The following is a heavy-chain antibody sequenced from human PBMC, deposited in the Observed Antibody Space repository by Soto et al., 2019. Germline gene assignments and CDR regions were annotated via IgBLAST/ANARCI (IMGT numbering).Heavy chain of an antibody. CDR2: IYYSGST. Sequence: SETLSLTCTVSGGSISSYYWSWIRQPPGKGLEWIGYIYYSGSTNYNPSLKSRVTISVDTSKNQFSLKLSSVTAADTAVYYCARDGALDYDFWSGYKEMYNLFDPWGQGTLVTVSS. D-gene: IGHD3-3*01. CDR1: GGSISSYY. V-gene: IGHV4-59*01. J-gene: IGHJ5*02. CDR3: ARDGALDYDFWSGYKEMYNLFDP.